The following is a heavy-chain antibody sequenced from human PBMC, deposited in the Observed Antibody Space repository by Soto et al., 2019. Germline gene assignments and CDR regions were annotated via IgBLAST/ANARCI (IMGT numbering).Heavy chain of an antibody. Sequence: EVQLVESGGGLVKPGGSLRLSCAASGFTFNKYSMNWVRQAPGKGLEWVSSITSNANRIYYADSMKGRLTIYRDNAQKSVYLQMNSLRVGDTAVYYCARESDFDFWSSNYIDGMDVWGQGTTFTVS. CDR1: GFTFNKYS. J-gene: IGHJ6*02. V-gene: IGHV3-21*02. D-gene: IGHD3-3*01. CDR3: ARESDFDFWSSNYIDGMDV. CDR2: ITSNANRI.